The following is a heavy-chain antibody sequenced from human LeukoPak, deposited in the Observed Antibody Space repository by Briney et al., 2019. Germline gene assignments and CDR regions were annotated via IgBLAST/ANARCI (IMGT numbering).Heavy chain of an antibody. Sequence: ASVKVSCKATGYAFTSYYMHWVRQAPGRGLEWMGIINPSGGSTSYAQKFQGRVTMTRDTSTSTVYMELSSLRSEDTAVYYCARNPPVTTEWYFDLWGRGTLVTVSS. CDR2: INPSGGST. D-gene: IGHD4-17*01. V-gene: IGHV1-46*01. CDR1: GYAFTSYY. CDR3: ARNPPVTTEWYFDL. J-gene: IGHJ2*01.